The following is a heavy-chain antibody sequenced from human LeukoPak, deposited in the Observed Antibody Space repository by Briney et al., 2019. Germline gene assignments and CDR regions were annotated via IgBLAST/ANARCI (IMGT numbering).Heavy chain of an antibody. CDR1: GGSISSGSYY. CDR2: IYTSGST. CDR3: ARVSMVRGAPDYYFDY. V-gene: IGHV4-61*02. J-gene: IGHJ4*02. Sequence: PSQTLSLTCTVSGGSISSGSYYWSWIRQPAGKGLEWIGRIYTSGSTNYNPSLKSRVTISVDTSKTQFSLKLSSVTAADTAVYYCARVSMVRGAPDYYFDYWGQGTLVTVSS. D-gene: IGHD3-10*01.